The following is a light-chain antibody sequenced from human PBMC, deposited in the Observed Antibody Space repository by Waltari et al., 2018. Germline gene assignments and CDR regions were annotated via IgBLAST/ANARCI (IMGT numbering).Light chain of an antibody. J-gene: IGKJ1*01. CDR2: KAS. CDR1: QSIIDW. Sequence: DIQMTQSPSTLSASVGDRVTITFRASQSIIDWLAWYQQKPGKAPKLLIYKASNLKGGVPSRFSGSGFGTEFTLTISSLQPDDFATYHCQQYKSYPTFGQGTKVEI. CDR3: QQYKSYPT. V-gene: IGKV1-5*03.